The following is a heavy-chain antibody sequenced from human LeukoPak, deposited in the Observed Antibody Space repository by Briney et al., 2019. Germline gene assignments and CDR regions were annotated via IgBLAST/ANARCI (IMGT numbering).Heavy chain of an antibody. D-gene: IGHD6-19*01. V-gene: IGHV3-21*01. CDR1: GFTFSSYS. Sequence: GGSLRLSCAASGFTFSSYSMNWVRQAPGKGLEWVSSISSISSYIYYADSVKGRFTISRDNAKNSLYLQMNSLRAEDTAVYYCARSKAVAGKGGFDYWGQGTLVTVSS. CDR3: ARSKAVAGKGGFDY. CDR2: ISSISSYI. J-gene: IGHJ4*02.